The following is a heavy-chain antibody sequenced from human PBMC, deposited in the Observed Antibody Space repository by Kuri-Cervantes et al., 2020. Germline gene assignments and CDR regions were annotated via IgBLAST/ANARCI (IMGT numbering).Heavy chain of an antibody. Sequence: GSLRLSCAVSGYSISSGYYWGWIRQPPGKGLEWIGNIYHSGRTNYNPSLKSRVTISVDTSKNQFSLKLSSVTAADTAVYYCARRGMTTFAFDIWGQGTMVTVSS. CDR2: IYHSGRT. CDR1: GYSISSGYY. D-gene: IGHD3-16*01. J-gene: IGHJ3*02. CDR3: ARRGMTTFAFDI. V-gene: IGHV4-38-2*01.